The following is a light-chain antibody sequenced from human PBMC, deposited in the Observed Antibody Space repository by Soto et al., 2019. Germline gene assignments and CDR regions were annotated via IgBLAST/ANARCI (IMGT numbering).Light chain of an antibody. J-gene: IGKJ2*01. CDR2: DIS. CDR3: QQRNAWPHNT. V-gene: IGKV3-11*01. Sequence: EIVLTQFPATLSLSPGDRATLSCRASQSVPSYLAWYQQKPGQAPRLVVYDISNRATGIPARFTGSGSGTDFTLAISSLEPEDSAVYYCQQRNAWPHNTFGQGTKLEI. CDR1: QSVPSY.